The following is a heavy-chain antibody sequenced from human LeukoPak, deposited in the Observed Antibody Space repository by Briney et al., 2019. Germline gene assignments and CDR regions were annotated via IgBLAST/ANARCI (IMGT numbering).Heavy chain of an antibody. D-gene: IGHD3-10*01. J-gene: IGHJ4*02. V-gene: IGHV3-21*01. CDR2: ISSSSIYI. Sequence: PGGSLRLSCAASGFTFSSYEMNWVRQAPGKGLEWVSSISSSSIYIYYADSLKGRFTISRDNAKNSLFLQMNSLRADDTAVYFCVKPFYYSSGSLNWGQGTLVTVSS. CDR3: VKPFYYSSGSLN. CDR1: GFTFSSYE.